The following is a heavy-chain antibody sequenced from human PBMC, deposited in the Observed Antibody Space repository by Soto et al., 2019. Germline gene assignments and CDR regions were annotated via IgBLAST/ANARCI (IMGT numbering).Heavy chain of an antibody. CDR3: VKSRGGNNFAFFD. J-gene: IGHJ4*02. CDR2: VRGNGDPP. D-gene: IGHD5-12*01. Sequence: GGSLRLSCSASGFTFSSYAMHWVRQAPGKGLEYVSGVRGNGDPPFYADSVKGRFTISRDNSKNTLYLQMSGLSADDTAVYYCVKSRGGNNFAFFDWGQGALVTAPQ. V-gene: IGHV3-64D*06. CDR1: GFTFSSYA.